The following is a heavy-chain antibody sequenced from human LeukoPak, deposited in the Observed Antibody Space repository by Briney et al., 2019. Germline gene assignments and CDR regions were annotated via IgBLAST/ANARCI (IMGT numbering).Heavy chain of an antibody. V-gene: IGHV3-20*04. Sequence: PGGSLRLSCAASGFTFDDYGMSWVRQAPGKGLDWVSGINWNGGRTGYADSVKGRFTISRDNAKNSLYLQMNSLRAEDTALYYCARLFSSWYRPGYYYYYMDVWGKGTTVTVSS. CDR3: ARLFSSWYRPGYYYYYMDV. CDR2: INWNGGRT. CDR1: GFTFDDYG. J-gene: IGHJ6*03. D-gene: IGHD6-13*01.